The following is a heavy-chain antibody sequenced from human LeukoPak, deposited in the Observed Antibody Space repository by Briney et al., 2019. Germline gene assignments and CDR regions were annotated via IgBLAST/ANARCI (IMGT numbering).Heavy chain of an antibody. V-gene: IGHV3-23*01. CDR3: AKPHCGGLGEYYFDY. CDR2: ISGSGGST. D-gene: IGHD3-16*01. CDR1: GFTFSTYA. J-gene: IGHJ4*02. Sequence: HPGGSLRLSCVASGFTFSTYAMSWVRQAPGKRLEWVSAISGSGGSTYYADSVKGRFTISRDNSKNTLYLQMNSLRAEDTAVYYCAKPHCGGLGEYYFDYWGQGTLVTVSS.